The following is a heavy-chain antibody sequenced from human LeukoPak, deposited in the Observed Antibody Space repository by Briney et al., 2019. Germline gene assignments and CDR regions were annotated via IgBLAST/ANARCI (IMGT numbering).Heavy chain of an antibody. CDR3: AKSYINYGGNSADAFDI. V-gene: IGHV3-9*02. CDR2: ISRNSDTI. CDR1: GFTSDDYA. Sequence: PGRSLRLSCAASGFTSDDYAMHWVRQAPGKGGEWGSGISRNSDTIGYADSVKGRFTISRDNAKNSLYLQINSLRIEDMALYYCAKSYINYGGNSADAFDIWGQGTMVTVSS. D-gene: IGHD4-23*01. J-gene: IGHJ3*02.